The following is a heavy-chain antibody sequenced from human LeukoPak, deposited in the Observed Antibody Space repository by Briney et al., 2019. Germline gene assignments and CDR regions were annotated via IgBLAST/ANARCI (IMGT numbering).Heavy chain of an antibody. J-gene: IGHJ6*02. CDR3: TRVQAGRAGLMDV. D-gene: IGHD6-13*01. V-gene: IGHV3-74*01. Sequence: PGGSLRLSCAASGFTFSSNWMHWVRQAPGEGLVWVSRIDPDGSTTNYADSVKGRFTTSRDNAKNTLYLQMNSLRAEDTALYYCTRVQAGRAGLMDVWGRGTTVTVSS. CDR2: IDPDGSTT. CDR1: GFTFSSNW.